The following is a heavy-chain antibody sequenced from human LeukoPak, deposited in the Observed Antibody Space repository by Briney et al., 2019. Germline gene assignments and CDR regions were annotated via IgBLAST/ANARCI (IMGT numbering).Heavy chain of an antibody. CDR3: AKSLGMDV. CDR1: GFIFSSYA. Sequence: GGSLRLSCAASGFIFSSYAMSWVRQPPGKGLEWVSSFSGGGGSTYYADSVKGRFTISRDNSKNTLYLQMNSLRAEDTAVYYCAKSLGMDVWGQGTTVTVSS. J-gene: IGHJ6*02. CDR2: FSGGGGST. V-gene: IGHV3-23*01.